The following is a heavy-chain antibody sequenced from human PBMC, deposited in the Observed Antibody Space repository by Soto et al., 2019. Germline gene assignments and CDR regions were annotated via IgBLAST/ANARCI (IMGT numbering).Heavy chain of an antibody. J-gene: IGHJ4*02. CDR2: INHSGST. D-gene: IGHD3-22*01. CDR1: GGSFSGYY. CDR3: APGYDSSGYYYWNFDY. Sequence: SETLSLTCAVYGGSFSGYYWSWIRQPPGKGLEWIGEINHSGSTNYNPSLKSRVTISVDTSKNQFSLKLSSVAAADTAVYYCAPGYDSSGYYYWNFDYWGQGTLVTVSS. V-gene: IGHV4-34*01.